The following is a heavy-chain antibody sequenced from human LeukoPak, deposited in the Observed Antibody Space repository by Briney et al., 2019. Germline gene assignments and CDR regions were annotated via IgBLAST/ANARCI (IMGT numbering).Heavy chain of an antibody. V-gene: IGHV4-59*08. CDR2: IYYSGST. Sequence: ASETLSLTCTVSGGSISSYYWSWIRQPPGKGLEWIGYIYYSGSTNYNPSLKSRVTISVDTSKNQFSLRLTSVTAADTAVYYCARQTGSGLFILPGGQGTLVTVSS. CDR3: ARQTGSGLFILP. D-gene: IGHD3/OR15-3a*01. CDR1: GGSISSYY. J-gene: IGHJ4*02.